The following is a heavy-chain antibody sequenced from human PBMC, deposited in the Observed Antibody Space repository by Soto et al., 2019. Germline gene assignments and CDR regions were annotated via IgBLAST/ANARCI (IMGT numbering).Heavy chain of an antibody. V-gene: IGHV4-34*01. Sequence: QVQLQQWGAGLLKPSETLSLTCAVYGGSFSGYYWTWIRQPPGTGLEWIGEINHSGSTNYNPSLKXXVTISVDTSKNQFSLKLTSVTAADTAVYYCARDKITVLFDYWGQGTLVTVSS. CDR1: GGSFSGYY. CDR3: ARDKITVLFDY. D-gene: IGHD3-10*01. CDR2: INHSGST. J-gene: IGHJ4*02.